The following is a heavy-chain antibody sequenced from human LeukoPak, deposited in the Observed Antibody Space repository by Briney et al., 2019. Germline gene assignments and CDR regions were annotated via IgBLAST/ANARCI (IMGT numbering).Heavy chain of an antibody. D-gene: IGHD6-19*01. CDR2: FYTSGST. CDR1: GGSISSGSYY. Sequence: SETLSLTCTVSGGSISSGSYYWSWIPQPAGKGLEWIGRFYTSGSTNYNPSLKSRVTISVDTSKNQFSLKLSSVTAADTAVYYCARDQLAPGWENDAFDIWGQGTMVTVSS. CDR3: ARDQLAPGWENDAFDI. J-gene: IGHJ3*02. V-gene: IGHV4-61*02.